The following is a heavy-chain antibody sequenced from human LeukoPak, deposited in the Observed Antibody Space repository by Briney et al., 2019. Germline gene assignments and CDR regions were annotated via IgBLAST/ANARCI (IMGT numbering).Heavy chain of an antibody. D-gene: IGHD6-13*01. CDR3: AKARSTWYGTFDF. Sequence: GGSLRLSCAASGFTFGTYAMSWVRQAPGKGLEWVSAVGGSGGNTYYADSVKGRFTISRDNSKNTLYLQMNSLRPEDTAVYYCAKARSTWYGTFDFWGQGTLVTISS. CDR2: VGGSGGNT. V-gene: IGHV3-23*01. CDR1: GFTFGTYA. J-gene: IGHJ4*02.